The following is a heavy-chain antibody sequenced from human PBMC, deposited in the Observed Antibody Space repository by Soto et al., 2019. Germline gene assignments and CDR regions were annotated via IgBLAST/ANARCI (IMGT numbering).Heavy chain of an antibody. D-gene: IGHD2-21*02. Sequence: QVQLVQSGAEVKKPGASVKVSCKASGYTFTGYYMHWVRQAPGQGLEWMGWINPNSGGTNYAQKFQGWVTMTRDTSISTAYMERSRLRSDDTAVYYCARAHCGGDCYSGVDYLGQGTLVTVSS. V-gene: IGHV1-2*04. CDR3: ARAHCGGDCYSGVDY. CDR2: INPNSGGT. J-gene: IGHJ4*02. CDR1: GYTFTGYY.